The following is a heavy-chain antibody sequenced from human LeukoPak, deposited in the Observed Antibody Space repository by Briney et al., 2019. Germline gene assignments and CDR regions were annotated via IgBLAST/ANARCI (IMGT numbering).Heavy chain of an antibody. D-gene: IGHD3-3*01. V-gene: IGHV4-59*08. CDR2: IYYSGST. J-gene: IGHJ4*02. Sequence: SETLSLTCTVSGGSISSYYWSWIRQPPGKGLEWIGYIYYSGSTNYNPSLKSRVTISVDTSKNQFSLKLSSVTAADTAMYYCARSYYDFWSGYYTGGYFDYWGQGTLVTVSS. CDR3: ARSYYDFWSGYYTGGYFDY. CDR1: GGSISSYY.